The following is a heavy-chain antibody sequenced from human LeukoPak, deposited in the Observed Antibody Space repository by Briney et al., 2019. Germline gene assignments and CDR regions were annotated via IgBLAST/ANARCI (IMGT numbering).Heavy chain of an antibody. CDR1: GGTFSSYA. CDR3: ARGKLSQKWLQSEYYFDY. D-gene: IGHD5-24*01. J-gene: IGHJ4*02. CDR2: IIPILGIA. V-gene: IGHV1-69*04. Sequence: ASVKVSCKASGGTFSSYAISWVRQAPGQGLEWMGRIIPILGIANYAQKFQGRVTITADKSTSTAYMELRSLRSEDTAVYYCARGKLSQKWLQSEYYFDYWGQGTLVTVSS.